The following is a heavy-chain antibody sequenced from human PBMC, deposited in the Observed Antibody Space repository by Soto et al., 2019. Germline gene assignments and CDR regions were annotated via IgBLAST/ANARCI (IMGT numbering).Heavy chain of an antibody. Sequence: HGESLKISCKGSGYSFTSYWIGWVRQMPGKGLEWMGVIYPGDSDTRYSPSFQGQVTISADKSISTAYLQWSSLKASDTAMYYCARQSFNWGDYYYYYMDVWGKGTTVTVS. J-gene: IGHJ6*03. CDR1: GYSFTSYW. D-gene: IGHD7-27*01. V-gene: IGHV5-51*01. CDR2: IYPGDSDT. CDR3: ARQSFNWGDYYYYYMDV.